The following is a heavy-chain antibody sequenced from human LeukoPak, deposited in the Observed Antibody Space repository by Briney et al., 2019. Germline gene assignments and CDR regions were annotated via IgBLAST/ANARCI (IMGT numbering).Heavy chain of an antibody. Sequence: PSEALSLTCTVSGDSITSSYWSWIRQPPGKTLECLGYIYHTGDKMYNPSLRGRLTMSLDTSKNQVSLRLTSVTAADTAVYFCAKTARVPFHWGQGTLVTVSS. D-gene: IGHD6-6*01. CDR2: IYHTGDK. CDR3: AKTARVPFH. CDR1: GDSITSSY. J-gene: IGHJ4*02. V-gene: IGHV4-59*08.